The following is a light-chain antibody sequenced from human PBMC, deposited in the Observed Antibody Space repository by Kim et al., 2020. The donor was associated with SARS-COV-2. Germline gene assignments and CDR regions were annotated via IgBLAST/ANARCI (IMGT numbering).Light chain of an antibody. J-gene: IGLJ2*01. CDR3: QTWGTGIVV. CDR1: SGQSSYG. V-gene: IGLV4-69*01. Sequence: AAVQLTWALSSGQSSYGIAWNQQQPGKDPRYLMKLNRDGSHSKGDGIPDRFSGSSSEAERYLTVSSLQSEDEADYYCQTWGTGIVVFGGGTQLAVL. CDR2: LNRDGSH.